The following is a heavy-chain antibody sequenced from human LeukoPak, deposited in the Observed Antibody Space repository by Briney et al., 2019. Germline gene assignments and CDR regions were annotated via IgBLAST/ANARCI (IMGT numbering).Heavy chain of an antibody. D-gene: IGHD6-19*01. CDR3: ARGPAGSRATLAS. Sequence: SVKVSCKASGGTFSSYAISWVRQAPGQGLEWMGGIIPIFGTANYAQKFQGRVTITANESTSTAYMELSSLRSEDTAVYYCARGPAGSRATLASWGQGTLVTVSS. CDR1: GGTFSSYA. CDR2: IIPIFGTA. J-gene: IGHJ5*02. V-gene: IGHV1-69*13.